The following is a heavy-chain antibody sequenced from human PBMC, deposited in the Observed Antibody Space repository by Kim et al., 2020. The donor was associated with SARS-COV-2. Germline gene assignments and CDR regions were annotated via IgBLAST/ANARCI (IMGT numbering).Heavy chain of an antibody. J-gene: IGHJ4*02. CDR1: GYTFTSYG. CDR3: ASQMRACSGGSCYFTPFDY. Sequence: ASVKVSCKASGYTFTSYGISWVRQAPGQGLEWMGWISAYNGNTNYAQKLQGRVTMTTDTSTSTAYMELRSLRSDDTAVYYCASQMRACSGGSCYFTPFDYWGQGTLVTVSS. CDR2: ISAYNGNT. D-gene: IGHD2-15*01. V-gene: IGHV1-18*01.